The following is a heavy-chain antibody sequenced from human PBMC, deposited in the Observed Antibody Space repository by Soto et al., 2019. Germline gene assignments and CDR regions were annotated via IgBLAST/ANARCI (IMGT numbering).Heavy chain of an antibody. J-gene: IGHJ4*02. CDR1: GYTFTSYG. CDR3: ASSLLVGYGLEGESY. V-gene: IGHV1-18*01. D-gene: IGHD5-18*01. CDR2: ISAYNGNT. Sequence: QVQLVQSGAEVKKPGASVKVSCKASGYTFTSYGISWVRQAPGQGREWMGWISAYNGNTNYAQKLQGRVTMTTDTTTSTAYMGLSSERSDGTAVYYCASSLLVGYGLEGESYWGQGTLVTVSS.